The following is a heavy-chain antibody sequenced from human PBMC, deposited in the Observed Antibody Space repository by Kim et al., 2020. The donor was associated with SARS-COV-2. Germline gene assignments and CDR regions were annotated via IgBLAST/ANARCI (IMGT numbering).Heavy chain of an antibody. CDR1: GYTFTGYY. J-gene: IGHJ4*02. V-gene: IGHV1-2*02. Sequence: ASVKVSCKASGYTFTGYYMHWVRQAPGQGLEWMGWINPNSGGTNYAQKFQGRVTMTRDTSISTAYMELSRLRSDDTAVYYCARDENRGVGATHPGYWGQGTLVTVSS. CDR2: INPNSGGT. D-gene: IGHD1-26*01. CDR3: ARDENRGVGATHPGY.